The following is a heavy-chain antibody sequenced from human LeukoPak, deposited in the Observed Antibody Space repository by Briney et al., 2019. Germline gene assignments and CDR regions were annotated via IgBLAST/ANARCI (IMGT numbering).Heavy chain of an antibody. V-gene: IGHV3-23*01. J-gene: IGHJ3*02. CDR3: AKDHPDYYDSSGYYFDALDI. Sequence: GGSLRLSCAASGFTFSSYAMSWVRQAPGKGLEWVSAISGSGGSTYYADSVKGRFTISRDNSKNTLYLQMNSLRAEDTAVYYCAKDHPDYYDSSGYYFDALDIWGQGTMVTVSS. D-gene: IGHD3-22*01. CDR2: ISGSGGST. CDR1: GFTFSSYA.